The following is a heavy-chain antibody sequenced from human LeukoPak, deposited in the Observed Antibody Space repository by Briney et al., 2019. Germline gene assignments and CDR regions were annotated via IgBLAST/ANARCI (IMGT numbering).Heavy chain of an antibody. CDR1: GFTFSSYA. J-gene: IGHJ6*03. V-gene: IGHV3-30*04. CDR3: ARDGYDILTGNYMDV. CDR2: ISYDGSNK. Sequence: GGSLRLSCAASGFTFSSYAMHWVRQAPGKGLEWVAVISYDGSNKYYADSVKGRFTISRDNPKNTLYLQMNSLRAEDTAVYYCARDGYDILTGNYMDVWGKGTTVTVSS. D-gene: IGHD3-9*01.